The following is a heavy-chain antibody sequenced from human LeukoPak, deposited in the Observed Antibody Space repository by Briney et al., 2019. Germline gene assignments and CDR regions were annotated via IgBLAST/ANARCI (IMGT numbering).Heavy chain of an antibody. V-gene: IGHV4-4*07. Sequence: SETLSLTCTVSGGSISSYYWSWIRQPAGKGLEWIGRIYTSGSTNYNPSLKSRVTISVDTSKNQFSLKLSSVTAADTAVYYCARDTHFYHSNDYHYWGQGTLVTVSS. D-gene: IGHD3-22*01. CDR1: GGSISSYY. CDR3: ARDTHFYHSNDYHY. CDR2: IYTSGST. J-gene: IGHJ4*02.